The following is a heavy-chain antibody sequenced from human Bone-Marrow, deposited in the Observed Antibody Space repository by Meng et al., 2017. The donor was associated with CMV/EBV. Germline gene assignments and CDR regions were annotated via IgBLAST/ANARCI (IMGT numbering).Heavy chain of an antibody. D-gene: IGHD3-3*01. J-gene: IGHJ6*02. CDR3: AKGTYYDFWSGYYPGYYYGMDV. V-gene: IGHV3-21*01. CDR2: ISSSSSYI. Sequence: GESLKISCAASGFTFSSYSMNWVRQAPGKGLEWVSSISSSSSYIYYADSVKGRFTISRDNAKNSLYLQMNSLRAEDTAVYYCAKGTYYDFWSGYYPGYYYGMDVWGQGTTVTVYS. CDR1: GFTFSSYS.